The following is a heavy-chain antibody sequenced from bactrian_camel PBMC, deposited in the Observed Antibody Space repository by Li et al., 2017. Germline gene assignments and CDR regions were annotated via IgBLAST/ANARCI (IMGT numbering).Heavy chain of an antibody. D-gene: IGHD2*01. Sequence: QLVESGGASVQPGGSLRLSCKISGSTHSSNIVAWFRQAPGKEREGVAGMWTGDGNSFYADSVKGRFTISQDAATKVLHLRMNDLKPEDTAIYYCATDSPAACEYCSGGYCSLLLGYRGQGTQVTVS. CDR3: ATDSPAACEYCSGGYCSLLLGY. J-gene: IGHJ6*01. V-gene: IGHV3S1*01. CDR2: MWTGDGNS. CDR1: GSTHSSNI.